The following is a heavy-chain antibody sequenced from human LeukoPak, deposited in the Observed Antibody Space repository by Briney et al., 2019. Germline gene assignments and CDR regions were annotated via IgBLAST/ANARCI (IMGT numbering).Heavy chain of an antibody. V-gene: IGHV4-59*01. Sequence: SETLSLTCTVSGDSISSNYWSWIRQPPGKGLEWIGQIYYSGSTNYNPSLKSRVTISVDTSKNQSSLKLSSVTAADTAVYYCARGYSDSSGYRKIQSGMDVWGHGTTVTVSS. CDR2: IYYSGST. J-gene: IGHJ6*02. D-gene: IGHD3-22*01. CDR3: ARGYSDSSGYRKIQSGMDV. CDR1: GDSISSNY.